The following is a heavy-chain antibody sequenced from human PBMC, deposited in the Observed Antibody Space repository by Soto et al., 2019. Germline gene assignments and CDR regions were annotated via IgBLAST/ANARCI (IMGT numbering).Heavy chain of an antibody. J-gene: IGHJ5*02. V-gene: IGHV4-59*01. CDR3: ARGPSYCYGSGRGWFDP. CDR1: GGSISSYY. D-gene: IGHD3-10*01. CDR2: IYYSGST. Sequence: SETLSLTCTVSGGSISSYYWSWIRQPPGKGLEWIGYIYYSGSTNYNPSLKSRVAISVDTPKNQFSLKLSSVTAADTAVYYCARGPSYCYGSGRGWFDPWGQGTLVTVSS.